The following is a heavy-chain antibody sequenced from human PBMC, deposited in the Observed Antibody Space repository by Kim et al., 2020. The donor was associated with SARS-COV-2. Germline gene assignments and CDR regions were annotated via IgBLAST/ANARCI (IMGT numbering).Heavy chain of an antibody. V-gene: IGHV3-13*04. CDR1: GFTFSSYD. Sequence: GGSLRLSCAASGFTFSSYDMHWVRQATGKGLEWVSAIGNAGDTYYQDSVKGRFTISSENDRSSLHLQMNGLRAGDTAVYYCAGKSIAASGIRWYFDLWGRGTLVTVSS. CDR2: IGNAGDT. CDR3: AGKSIAASGIRWYFDL. D-gene: IGHD6-13*01. J-gene: IGHJ2*01.